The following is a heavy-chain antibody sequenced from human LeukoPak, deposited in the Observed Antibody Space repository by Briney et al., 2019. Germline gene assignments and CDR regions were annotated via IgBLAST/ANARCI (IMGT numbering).Heavy chain of an antibody. CDR1: GFTFSSYT. Sequence: GSLRLSCAASGFTFSSYTMNWVRQAPGKGLEWVSYISSSSSIIYYADSVKGRFTISRDNAKNSLYLQMNSLRAEDTAVYYCARGPYGDYVDAFDIWGQGTMVTVS. CDR2: ISSSSSII. V-gene: IGHV3-48*01. J-gene: IGHJ3*02. D-gene: IGHD4-17*01. CDR3: ARGPYGDYVDAFDI.